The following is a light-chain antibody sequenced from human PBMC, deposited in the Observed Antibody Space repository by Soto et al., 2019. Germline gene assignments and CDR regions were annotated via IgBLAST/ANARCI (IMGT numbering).Light chain of an antibody. CDR2: GAS. Sequence: EIVLTQSPGTLSLSPVERATLSCRASQSVGSSYLAWYQQKPGQAPRLLIYGASSRATGIPDRFSGSGSGTDFTLTISRLEPEDFAVYYCQQYGSSPFTFGPGTKVDIK. CDR1: QSVGSSY. V-gene: IGKV3-20*01. CDR3: QQYGSSPFT. J-gene: IGKJ3*01.